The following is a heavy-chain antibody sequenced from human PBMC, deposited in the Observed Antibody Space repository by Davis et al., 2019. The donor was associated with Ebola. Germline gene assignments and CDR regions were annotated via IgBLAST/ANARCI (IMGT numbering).Heavy chain of an antibody. CDR2: IYYSGTT. J-gene: IGHJ6*03. CDR3: ARDVKQFVPYYYYYMDV. V-gene: IGHV4-39*07. CDR1: GGSISTSDYY. D-gene: IGHD6-6*01. Sequence: PSETLSLTCTVSGGSISTSDYYWGWIRQPPGKGLEWIGSIYYSGTTYYNPSLNSRVTISIDTSKNQFSLRLSSLTAADTAVYYCARDVKQFVPYYYYYMDVWGKGTTVTVSS.